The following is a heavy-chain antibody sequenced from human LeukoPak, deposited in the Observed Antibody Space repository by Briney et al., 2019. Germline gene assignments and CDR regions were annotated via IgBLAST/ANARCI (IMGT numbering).Heavy chain of an antibody. D-gene: IGHD3-22*01. V-gene: IGHV3-74*01. CDR3: HPLSYVSN. Sequence: GGSLRLSCAVSGFTFSSRLMHWVRQAPGKGLVWVALIKDDGTTNYADSERGRFTASRDDAKNTVYLQMSSLRADDTAVYYCHPLSYVSNWGQGTLVTVSA. CDR2: IKDDGTT. CDR1: GFTFSSRL. J-gene: IGHJ4*02.